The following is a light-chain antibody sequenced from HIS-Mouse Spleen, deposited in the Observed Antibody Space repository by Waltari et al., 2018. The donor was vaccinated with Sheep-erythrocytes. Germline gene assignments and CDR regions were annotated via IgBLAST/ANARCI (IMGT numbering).Light chain of an antibody. CDR3: LQHNSYPRT. Sequence: DIQMTQSPSAMSASVGDRVTITCRASQGISNYLAWFQQKPGKVPKRMIDAESSFQSGVPSRFSVSGSGTEFTLTISSLQPEDFATYYFLQHNSYPRTFGQGTKVEIK. J-gene: IGKJ1*01. V-gene: IGKV1-17*03. CDR2: AES. CDR1: QGISNY.